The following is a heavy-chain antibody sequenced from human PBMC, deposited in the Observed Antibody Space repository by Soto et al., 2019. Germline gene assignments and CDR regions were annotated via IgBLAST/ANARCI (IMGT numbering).Heavy chain of an antibody. J-gene: IGHJ4*02. D-gene: IGHD6-19*01. CDR3: ARQVGGWAPWYFDY. CDR2: IYYSGST. CDR1: GGSISSYY. V-gene: IGHV4-59*08. Sequence: QVQLQESGPGLVKPSETLSLTCTVSGGSISSYYWIWIRQPPGKGLEWIGYIYYSGSTNYNPSLKSRVTISVDTSKNQFSLKLSSVTAADTAVYYCARQVGGWAPWYFDYWGQGTLVTVSS.